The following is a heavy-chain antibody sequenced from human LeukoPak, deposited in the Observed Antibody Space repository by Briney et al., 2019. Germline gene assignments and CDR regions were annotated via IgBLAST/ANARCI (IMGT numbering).Heavy chain of an antibody. CDR2: ISGSGGST. Sequence: GGSLRLSCAASGFTFSSYAMSWVRQAPGKGLEWVSAISGSGGSTYYADSVKGRFTISRDNSKNTLYLQMNSLRAEDTAVYYCAKIDYGDYVPIRSDYWGQGTLVTVSS. J-gene: IGHJ4*02. CDR3: AKIDYGDYVPIRSDY. V-gene: IGHV3-23*01. D-gene: IGHD4-17*01. CDR1: GFTFSSYA.